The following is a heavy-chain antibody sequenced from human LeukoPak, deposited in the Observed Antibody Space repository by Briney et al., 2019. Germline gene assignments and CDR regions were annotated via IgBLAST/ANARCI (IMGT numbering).Heavy chain of an antibody. CDR3: ARRISGWYTII. Sequence: PSETLSLTCTVSGGSISSSNYYWGWVRQPPGKGLEWVGTIYYSGSTSYNPSLKSRVTISVDTSKNQFSLKLSSVTAADTAVCYCARRISGWYTIIWGQGTLVTVSS. J-gene: IGHJ4*02. CDR2: IYYSGST. D-gene: IGHD6-19*01. CDR1: GGSISSSNYY. V-gene: IGHV4-39*01.